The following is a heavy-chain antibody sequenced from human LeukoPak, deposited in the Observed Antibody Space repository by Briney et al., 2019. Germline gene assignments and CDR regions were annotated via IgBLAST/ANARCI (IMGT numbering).Heavy chain of an antibody. CDR2: INSDGSNT. J-gene: IGHJ4*02. CDR1: GFTVTNYW. Sequence: GGSLRLSCTTSGFTVTNYWMHWVRQAPGKGLVWFSRINSDGSNTNYAGSVKGRFTISRDNAGNTLYLQMNSLRAEDTAVYYCAGGPSDYYYTVGYWGQGTLVTVSS. D-gene: IGHD3-22*01. V-gene: IGHV3-74*01. CDR3: AGGPSDYYYTVGY.